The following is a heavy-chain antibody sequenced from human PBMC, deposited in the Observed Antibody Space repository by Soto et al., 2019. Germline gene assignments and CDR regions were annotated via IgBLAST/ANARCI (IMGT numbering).Heavy chain of an antibody. CDR2: IYYTGST. CDR1: GGSISSGDYF. Sequence: QVRLQESGPGLVKPSQNLSLTCTVSGGSISSGDYFWSWVRQPPGKGLEWIGYIYYTGSTSYNPSLNSRITMSVDTSKNQFSLKVSSVTSSDTAVYFCARDDGYYRRYDYWGQGTLVTVSS. V-gene: IGHV4-30-4*01. D-gene: IGHD3-3*01. J-gene: IGHJ4*02. CDR3: ARDDGYYRRYDY.